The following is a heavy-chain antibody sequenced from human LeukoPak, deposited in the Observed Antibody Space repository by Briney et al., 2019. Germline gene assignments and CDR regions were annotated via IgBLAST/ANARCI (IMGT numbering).Heavy chain of an antibody. D-gene: IGHD3-10*01. CDR1: GDSVSSNSAA. Sequence: SQTLSLTCAISGDSVSSNSAAWNWIRQSPSRGLEWLGRTYYRSKWYNDYAVSVKGRITINPDTSKNQFSLQLNSVTPEDTAVYYCARDLPVYYGSGTYFDYWGQGTLVTVSS. CDR3: ARDLPVYYGSGTYFDY. V-gene: IGHV6-1*01. CDR2: TYYRSKWYN. J-gene: IGHJ4*02.